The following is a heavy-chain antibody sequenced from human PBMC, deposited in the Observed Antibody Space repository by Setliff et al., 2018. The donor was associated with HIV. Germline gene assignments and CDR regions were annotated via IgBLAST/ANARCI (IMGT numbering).Heavy chain of an antibody. CDR2: INGGNGDT. CDR3: ARDSLPYYYGSGTDSFDI. CDR1: GYTFTSYA. D-gene: IGHD3-10*01. V-gene: IGHV1-3*01. Sequence: ASVKVSCKASGYTFTSYAINWVRQAPGQSLEWMAWINGGNGDTKYSQKFQGRVTVTGDTSAITAYMELSDLRSEDTAVYYCARDSLPYYYGSGTDSFDIWGQGTMVTVTS. J-gene: IGHJ3*02.